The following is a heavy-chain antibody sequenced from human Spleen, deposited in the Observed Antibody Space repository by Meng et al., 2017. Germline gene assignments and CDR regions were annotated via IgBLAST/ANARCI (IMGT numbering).Heavy chain of an antibody. Sequence: VQLLKWGAGLLKPPGTLSLTGVVPGGSFSDYYWSWIRQPPGKGLEWIGEINHSGSTNYNPSLESRATISVDTSQNNLSLKLSSVTAADSAVYYCARGPTTMAHDFDYWGQGTLVTVSS. V-gene: IGHV4-34*01. J-gene: IGHJ4*02. CDR2: INHSGST. CDR1: GGSFSDYY. D-gene: IGHD4-11*01. CDR3: ARGPTTMAHDFDY.